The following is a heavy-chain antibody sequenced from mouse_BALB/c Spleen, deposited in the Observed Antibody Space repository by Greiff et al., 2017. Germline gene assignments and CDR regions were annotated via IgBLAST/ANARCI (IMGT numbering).Heavy chain of an antibody. D-gene: IGHD2-1*01. Sequence: QVQLQQSGAELVRPGTSVKVSCKASGYAFTNYLIEWVKQRPGQGLEWIGVINPGSGGTNYNEKFKGKATLTADKSSSTAYMQLSSLTSDDSAVYFCARNGNYKLAYWGQGTLVTVSA. V-gene: IGHV1-54*01. CDR3: ARNGNYKLAY. J-gene: IGHJ3*01. CDR1: GYAFTNYL. CDR2: INPGSGGT.